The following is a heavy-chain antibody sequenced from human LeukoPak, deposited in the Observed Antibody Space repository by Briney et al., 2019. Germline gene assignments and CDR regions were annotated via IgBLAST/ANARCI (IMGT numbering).Heavy chain of an antibody. D-gene: IGHD3-16*01. V-gene: IGHV3-23*01. CDR2: ISGSGSNT. CDR3: AKERDRDFVGGAFDI. CDR1: GFTFIYYA. J-gene: IGHJ3*02. Sequence: GGSLRLSCAASGFTFIYYAMSWVRQAPGKGLEWVSTISGSGSNTYYADSVKGRFTISRDNSKNTLYLQMNSLRAEDTAVYYCAKERDRDFVGGAFDIWGQGTMVTVSS.